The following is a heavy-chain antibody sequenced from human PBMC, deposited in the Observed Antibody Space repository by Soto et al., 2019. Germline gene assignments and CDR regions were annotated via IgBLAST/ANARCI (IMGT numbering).Heavy chain of an antibody. V-gene: IGHV3-66*01. Sequence: EVQLVESGGGLVQPGGSLRLSCAASGFTVSSNYMSWVRQAPGKGLEWVSVLYSGGNTYYADSVKGRFIISRDNSKNTLYLQMNSLRAEDTAVYYCARFWSGYLYFGYWGQGTLVTVSS. D-gene: IGHD3-3*01. J-gene: IGHJ4*02. CDR1: GFTVSSNY. CDR2: LYSGGNT. CDR3: ARFWSGYLYFGY.